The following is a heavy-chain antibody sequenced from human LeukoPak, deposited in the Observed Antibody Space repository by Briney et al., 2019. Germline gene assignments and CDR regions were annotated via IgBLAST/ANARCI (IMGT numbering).Heavy chain of an antibody. Sequence: PSETLSLTCTVSGGFINTVGYSWSWIRQPPGKGLEWIGYIYHTGSAHYNPSLKSRVNISVDSSKDQFSLKMTSVTAADTALYYCARVEMVRVFFDSWGQGTLVTVSS. D-gene: IGHD5-24*01. CDR3: ARVEMVRVFFDS. V-gene: IGHV4-30-2*01. CDR2: IYHTGSA. CDR1: GGFINTVGYS. J-gene: IGHJ4*02.